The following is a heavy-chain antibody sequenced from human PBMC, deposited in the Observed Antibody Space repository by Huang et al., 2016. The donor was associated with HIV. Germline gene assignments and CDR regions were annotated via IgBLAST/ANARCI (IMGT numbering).Heavy chain of an antibody. CDR1: GGGSSSYA. V-gene: IGHV1-69*13. D-gene: IGHD5-12*01. J-gene: IGHJ4*02. Sequence: QVQLVQSGAEVKKPGSSVKLSCQSSGGGSSSYAISWVRQARGQGLEWRGGIIPIIGTTDYAPRFQGRVTITADESTNTAYIELSSLEYDDTALYYCARSGPRWGLATIWTLVYWGQGTLVTVSS. CDR3: ARSGPRWGLATIWTLVY. CDR2: IIPIIGTT.